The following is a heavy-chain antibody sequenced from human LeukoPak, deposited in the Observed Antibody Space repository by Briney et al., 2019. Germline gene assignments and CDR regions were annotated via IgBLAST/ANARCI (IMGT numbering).Heavy chain of an antibody. D-gene: IGHD1/OR15-1a*01. Sequence: SETLSLTCTVSGDSFSGYYWSWIRQPAGKGLEWIGRIYTNGNTDYNPSLKSRVTMSIDTSKKQFSLNLYSVTAADTAMYYCAKIHSWNTVFDPWGQGTLVTVSS. J-gene: IGHJ5*02. CDR3: AKIHSWNTVFDP. CDR1: GDSFSGYY. V-gene: IGHV4-4*07. CDR2: IYTNGNT.